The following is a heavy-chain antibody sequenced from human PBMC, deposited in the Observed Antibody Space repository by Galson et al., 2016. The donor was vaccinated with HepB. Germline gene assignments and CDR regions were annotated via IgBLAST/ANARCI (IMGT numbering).Heavy chain of an antibody. CDR1: GFIFSVYN. V-gene: IGHV3-48*02. CDR2: ITSSSDTR. Sequence: SLRLSCAASGFIFSVYNMNWARQAPGKGLEWIAWITSSSDTRYYADSVKGRFTISSDNAKNSLYLEMNSLRDEDTAVYYCARDDYFRLGYWGQGTLVTVSS. CDR3: ARDDYFRLGY. J-gene: IGHJ4*02. D-gene: IGHD3-16*01.